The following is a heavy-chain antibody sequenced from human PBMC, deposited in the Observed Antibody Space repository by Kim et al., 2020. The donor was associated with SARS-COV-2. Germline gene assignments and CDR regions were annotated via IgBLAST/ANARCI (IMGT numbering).Heavy chain of an antibody. V-gene: IGHV3-48*04. Sequence: GGSLRLSCAASGFTFSSYSMNWVRQAPGKGLEWVSYISSSSSTIYYADSVKGRFTISRDNAKNSLYLQMNSLRAEDTAVYYCARDNGRWQDIVVVPAAIRSRIAVAGPFDYWGQGTLVTVSS. CDR3: ARDNGRWQDIVVVPAAIRSRIAVAGPFDY. CDR1: GFTFSSYS. D-gene: IGHD2-2*02. CDR2: ISSSSSTI. J-gene: IGHJ4*02.